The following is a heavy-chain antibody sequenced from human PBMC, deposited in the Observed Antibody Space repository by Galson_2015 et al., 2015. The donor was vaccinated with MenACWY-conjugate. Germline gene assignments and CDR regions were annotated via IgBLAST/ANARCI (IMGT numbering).Heavy chain of an antibody. CDR2: ISGTSSTI. CDR1: GLTFSSYS. V-gene: IGHV3-48*04. J-gene: IGHJ4*02. Sequence: SLRLSCAASGLTFSSYSMNWVRQAPGKGLEWVSYISGTSSTIYYADSVKGRFTISRDNAKNSLYLQMNSLGAEDTAVYYCARAGYSYGWGGFDYWGQGTLVTVSS. D-gene: IGHD5-18*01. CDR3: ARAGYSYGWGGFDY.